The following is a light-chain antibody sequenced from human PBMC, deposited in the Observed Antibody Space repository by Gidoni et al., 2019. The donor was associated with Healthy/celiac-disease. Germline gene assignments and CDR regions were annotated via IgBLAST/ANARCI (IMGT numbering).Light chain of an antibody. CDR1: QSVSSSY. J-gene: IGKJ3*01. CDR2: GAS. CDR3: QQYGGSPVT. V-gene: IGKV3-20*01. Sequence: ESGLTQSPGTLSLSPGERATLSCRASQSVSSSYLSWYQQNPGQSPRLLIYGASSRSTGIPDRFSGSGSGTDFTLTISRLEPEDFAVYYCQQYGGSPVTFGPGTKVDIK.